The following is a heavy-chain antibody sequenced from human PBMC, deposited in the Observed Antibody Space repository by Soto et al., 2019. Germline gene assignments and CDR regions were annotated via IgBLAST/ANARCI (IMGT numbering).Heavy chain of an antibody. J-gene: IGHJ6*02. CDR1: GGSIIGGDYC. Sequence: ASETLSLTCTVSGGSIIGGDYCWSWIRQPPGKGLEWIGYIYYSGSTYYNPSLKSRVTISVDTSKNQFSLKLSSVTAADTAVYYCARSEIDYYYYGMDVWGQGTTVTVSS. CDR3: ARSEIDYYYYGMDV. CDR2: IYYSGST. V-gene: IGHV4-30-4*01.